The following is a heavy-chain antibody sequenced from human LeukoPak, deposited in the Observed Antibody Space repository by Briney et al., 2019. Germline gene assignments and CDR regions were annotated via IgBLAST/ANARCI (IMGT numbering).Heavy chain of an antibody. D-gene: IGHD2-2*01. J-gene: IGHJ4*02. CDR2: IYTSGST. V-gene: IGHV4-61*02. CDR3: ARVLGYCSGTSCHTADY. CDR1: GGSISSGSYY. Sequence: SETLSLTCTVSGGSISSGSYYWSWIRQPAGKGLEWIGRIYTSGSTNYNPSLKSRVTISVDTSKNQFSLKLSSVTAADTAVYYCARVLGYCSGTSCHTADYWGQGTLVTVSS.